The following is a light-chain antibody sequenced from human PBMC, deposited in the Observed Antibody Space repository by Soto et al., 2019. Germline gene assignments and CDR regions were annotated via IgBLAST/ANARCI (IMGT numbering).Light chain of an antibody. CDR1: NSDVGAYDY. CDR3: ASYASNNNYV. Sequence: QSALTQPASVSGSPGQSITISCTGTNSDVGAYDYVSWYQQHPGKVPKLMIYEVSDRPSGVSNRFSGSKSDNTASLTISGLQADDEADYYCASYASNNNYVFGTGTKVTVL. V-gene: IGLV2-14*01. J-gene: IGLJ1*01. CDR2: EVS.